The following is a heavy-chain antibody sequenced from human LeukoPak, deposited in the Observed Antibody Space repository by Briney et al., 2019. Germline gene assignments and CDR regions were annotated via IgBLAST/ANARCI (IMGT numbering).Heavy chain of an antibody. D-gene: IGHD1-14*01. CDR3: ARGVEPLAANTLAY. CDR2: LYSDGNT. CDR1: GFTVSTDD. J-gene: IGHJ4*02. Sequence: GGSLRLSCAASGFTVSTDDMTWVHQAPGKGLEWVSVLYSDGNTKYADSVQGRFTISRDNSKNTLYLEMNSLSPDDTAVYYCARGVEPLAANTLAYRGQGTLVTVSS. V-gene: IGHV3-53*01.